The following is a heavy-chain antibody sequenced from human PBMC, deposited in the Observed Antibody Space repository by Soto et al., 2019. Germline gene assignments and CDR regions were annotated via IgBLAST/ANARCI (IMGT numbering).Heavy chain of an antibody. CDR3: AGGDYYHSSGYYFYYYTMDV. J-gene: IGHJ6*02. CDR1: GGFISSSSYY. V-gene: IGHV4-39*01. CDR2: VYYGGST. Sequence: SETLSLTCTVSGGFISSSSYYWGWIRQPPGKGLEWIGNVYYGGSTYYNPSLKSRVTISVETSKSQFSLKLSSVTAADTAVYYCAGGDYYHSSGYYFYYYTMDVWGQGTTVTVSS. D-gene: IGHD3-22*01.